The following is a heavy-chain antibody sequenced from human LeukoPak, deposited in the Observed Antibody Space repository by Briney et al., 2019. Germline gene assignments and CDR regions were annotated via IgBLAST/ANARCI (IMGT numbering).Heavy chain of an antibody. CDR1: GFTVGNNY. Sequence: AVSLRLSCTASGFTVGNNYMNWFGQAPGKGLEWVSLIYSGGSTYYADSVKGRFTISRDNSKNTLYLQMSSLRVEDTAVYYCARDPPGIAASVSGGWGQGTLVTVSS. CDR3: ARDPPGIAASVSGG. J-gene: IGHJ1*01. V-gene: IGHV3-53*01. CDR2: IYSGGST. D-gene: IGHD6-13*01.